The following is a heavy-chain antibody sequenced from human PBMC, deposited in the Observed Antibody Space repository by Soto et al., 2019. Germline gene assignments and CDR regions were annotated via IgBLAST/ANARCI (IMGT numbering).Heavy chain of an antibody. Sequence: PGGSLRLSCAASGFTFSSYEMNWVRQAPGKGLEWVSYISSSGSNLYYADSVKGRFTISRDNAKNSLYLQMNSLRAEDTAVYYCAREGSGWPFDYWGQGTLVTVSS. J-gene: IGHJ4*02. CDR2: ISSSGSNL. D-gene: IGHD6-19*01. CDR1: GFTFSSYE. V-gene: IGHV3-48*03. CDR3: AREGSGWPFDY.